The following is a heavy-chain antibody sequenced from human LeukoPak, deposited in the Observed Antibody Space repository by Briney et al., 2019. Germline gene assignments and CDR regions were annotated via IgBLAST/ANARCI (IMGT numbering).Heavy chain of an antibody. CDR2: ISGSGGST. V-gene: IGHV3-23*01. D-gene: IGHD3-9*01. CDR3: AKGPDILTGVDY. CDR1: GFTFSSYA. J-gene: IGHJ4*02. Sequence: GGSLRLSCAASGFTFSSYAMSWVRQAPGKGLEWVSAISGSGGSTYHADSVKGRFTISRDNSKNTLYLQMNSLRAEDTAVYYCAKGPDILTGVDYWGQGTLVTVSS.